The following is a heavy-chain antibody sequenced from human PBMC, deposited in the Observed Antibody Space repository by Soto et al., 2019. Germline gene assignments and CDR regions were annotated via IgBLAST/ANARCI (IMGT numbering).Heavy chain of an antibody. CDR1: GGSISSGDYY. Sequence: SETLSLTCTVSGGSISSGDYYWSWIRQPPGKGLEWIGYIYYSGSTYCNPSLKSRVTISVDTSKNQFSLKLSSVTAADTAVYYCARAPTTLNDYGDYFDYWGQGTLVTVSS. V-gene: IGHV4-30-4*01. J-gene: IGHJ4*02. D-gene: IGHD4-17*01. CDR3: ARAPTTLNDYGDYFDY. CDR2: IYYSGST.